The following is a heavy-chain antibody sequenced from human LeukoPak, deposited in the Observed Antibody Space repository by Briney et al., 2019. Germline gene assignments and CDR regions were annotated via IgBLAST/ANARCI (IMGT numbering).Heavy chain of an antibody. CDR3: ARGDKYSSSMGV. CDR2: IIPIFGTA. CDR1: GGTFSSYA. Sequence: SVKVSCKASGGTFSSYAISWVRQAPGQGVEWMGGIIPIFGTANYAQKFQGRVTITADESTSTAYMELSSLRSEDTAVYYCARGDKYSSSMGVWGKGTTVTVSS. D-gene: IGHD6-6*01. V-gene: IGHV1-69*13. J-gene: IGHJ6*04.